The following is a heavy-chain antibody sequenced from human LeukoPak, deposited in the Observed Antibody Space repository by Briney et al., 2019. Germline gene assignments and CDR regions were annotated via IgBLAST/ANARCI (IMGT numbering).Heavy chain of an antibody. Sequence: SGGSLRLSCAASGFTFDDYAMHWVRQAPGKGLEGVSGISWNSGSIGYADSVKGRFTISRGNAKNSLYLQMNSLRAEDTALYYCAKDVRSPSAFDIWGQGTMVTVSS. J-gene: IGHJ3*02. V-gene: IGHV3-9*01. CDR2: ISWNSGSI. CDR1: GFTFDDYA. CDR3: AKDVRSPSAFDI.